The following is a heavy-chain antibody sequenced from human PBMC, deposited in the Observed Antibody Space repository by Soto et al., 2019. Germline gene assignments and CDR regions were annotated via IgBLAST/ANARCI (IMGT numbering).Heavy chain of an antibody. D-gene: IGHD6-6*01. CDR1: GFTFSSYA. J-gene: IGHJ4*02. CDR2: ISYDGSNK. Sequence: QVQLVESGGGVVQPGRSLRLSCAASGFTFSSYAMHWVRQAPGKGLEWVAVISYDGSNKYYAESVKCRFTISRDNSKNTLYLQMNSLRADDTAVYYCAREALAARSGGDYWGQGTLVTVSS. V-gene: IGHV3-30-3*01. CDR3: AREALAARSGGDY.